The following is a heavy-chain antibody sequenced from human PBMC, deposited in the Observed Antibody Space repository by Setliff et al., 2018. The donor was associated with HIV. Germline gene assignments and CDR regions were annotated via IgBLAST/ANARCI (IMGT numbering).Heavy chain of an antibody. CDR2: IIPIFGTA. CDR3: ARRQRKVGGGVALDY. CDR1: GDTLSSYA. V-gene: IGHV1-69*13. D-gene: IGHD1-26*01. J-gene: IGHJ4*02. Sequence: ASVKVSCKASGDTLSSYAISWVRQAPGQGLEWMGGIIPIFGTANYAQKFQGRVTITADESTSTAYMELSSLRSEDTAVYYCARRQRKVGGGVALDYWGQGTLVTVSS.